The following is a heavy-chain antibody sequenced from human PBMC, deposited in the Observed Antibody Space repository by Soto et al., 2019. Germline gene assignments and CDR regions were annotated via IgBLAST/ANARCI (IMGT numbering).Heavy chain of an antibody. Sequence: DVYLLESGGTLVQPGGSLRLSCAASGFDFSSYAMTWVRQAPGKGLEWVSGITYTGDTTYYADSVKGRFTISRDNYRNTLYLQMNSLRADDTAMYFCVKDWPGTSSVTSDYWGQGTLVTVSS. D-gene: IGHD4-17*01. V-gene: IGHV3-23*01. J-gene: IGHJ4*02. CDR2: ITYTGDTT. CDR3: VKDWPGTSSVTSDY. CDR1: GFDFSSYA.